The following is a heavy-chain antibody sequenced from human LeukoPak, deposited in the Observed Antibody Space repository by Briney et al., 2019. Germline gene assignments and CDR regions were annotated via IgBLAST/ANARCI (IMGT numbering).Heavy chain of an antibody. Sequence: GGSLRLSCAASGFTFSSYAMSWVRQAPGKGLEWVSAISGSGGSTYYADSVKGRFTISRDNSKNTLYLQMNSLKTEDTAVYYCTTGQWLVLVDVWGQGTTVTVSS. J-gene: IGHJ6*02. V-gene: IGHV3-23*01. D-gene: IGHD6-19*01. CDR3: TTGQWLVLVDV. CDR2: ISGSGGST. CDR1: GFTFSSYA.